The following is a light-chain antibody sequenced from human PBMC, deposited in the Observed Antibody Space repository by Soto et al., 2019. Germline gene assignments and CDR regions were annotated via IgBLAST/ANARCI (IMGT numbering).Light chain of an antibody. CDR3: QQRSNWIS. Sequence: EIGLPQSPATLSLFPGERATLSCRASQSISTYLAWYQQRSGQAPRLLIFDASYRATGIPARFSGSGSGTDFAVTISGLEPEDFTVYDCQQRSNWISVGGGTKGVIK. J-gene: IGKJ4*01. CDR1: QSISTY. CDR2: DAS. V-gene: IGKV3-11*01.